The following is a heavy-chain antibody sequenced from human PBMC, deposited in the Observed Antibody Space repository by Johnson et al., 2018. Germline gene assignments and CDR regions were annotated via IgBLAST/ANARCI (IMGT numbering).Heavy chain of an antibody. CDR2: IGSGSNT. J-gene: IGHJ3*02. CDR3: AKRMSPTTLRWEAFDI. Sequence: VQLVECGGGLVQPGGSLRLSCAASGFTFSNYAMTWVRQAPGEGLDWVSTIGSGSNTFYADSVKGRFTISRDNSKNTLYLQMNSLRADDTAVYYCAKRMSPTTLRWEAFDIWGQGTMVTVSS. V-gene: IGHV3-23*04. D-gene: IGHD4-17*01. CDR1: GFTFSNYA.